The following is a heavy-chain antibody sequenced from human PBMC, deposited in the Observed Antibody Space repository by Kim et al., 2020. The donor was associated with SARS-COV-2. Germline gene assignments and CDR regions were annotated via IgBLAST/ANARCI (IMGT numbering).Heavy chain of an antibody. CDR1: GYTFTNYL. V-gene: IGHV1-3*01. CDR3: ARTGSSWSSSHFDY. CDR2: INGGNGKT. J-gene: IGHJ4*02. Sequence: ASVKVSCKASGYTFTNYLIHWVRQAPGQRLEWMGWINGGNGKTEYSQKLQDRVTITRDTSATTAYMELNSLRSGDTAVYYCARTGSSWSSSHFDYWGQGTLVTVSS. D-gene: IGHD6-13*01.